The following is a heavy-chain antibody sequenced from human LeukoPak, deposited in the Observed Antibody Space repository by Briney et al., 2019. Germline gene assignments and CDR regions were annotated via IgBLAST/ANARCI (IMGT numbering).Heavy chain of an antibody. V-gene: IGHV4-34*01. D-gene: IGHD6-6*01. CDR3: ARAKALEHSSPRDTNWFDP. Sequence: PSXTLSLTCAVYGGSFSGYYWSWIRQPPGKGLEWIGEINHSGSTNYNPSLKSRVTISVDTSKNQFSLKLSSVTAADTAVYYCARAKALEHSSPRDTNWFDPWGQGTLVTVSS. CDR1: GGSFSGYY. J-gene: IGHJ5*02. CDR2: INHSGST.